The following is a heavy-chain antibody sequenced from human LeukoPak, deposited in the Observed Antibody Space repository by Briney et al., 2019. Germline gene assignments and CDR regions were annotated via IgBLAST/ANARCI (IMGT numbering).Heavy chain of an antibody. CDR1: GFTFGSFA. CDR2: ISYDGSNR. J-gene: IGHJ4*02. Sequence: GRSLRLSCAAAGFTFGSFAMHWVRQAPGKGLEWVAVISYDGSNRYYADSVKGRFTISRDNSKNTLYLQMNSLRAEDTAVYYCANTRNYDYGNDYWGQGTLVTVSS. D-gene: IGHD3-16*01. CDR3: ANTRNYDYGNDY. V-gene: IGHV3-30*04.